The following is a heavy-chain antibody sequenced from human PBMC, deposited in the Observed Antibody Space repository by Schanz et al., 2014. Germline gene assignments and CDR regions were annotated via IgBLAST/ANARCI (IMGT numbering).Heavy chain of an antibody. V-gene: IGHV1-8*01. CDR2: MNPNSGNT. CDR3: ASSGAGYSSSWEFDY. D-gene: IGHD6-13*01. Sequence: QVHLVQSGAEVKKPGASVKVSCKASGYNITSNDVTWVRQATGQGLEWMGWMNPNSGNTGYAQKFQGRVTITADKSTSTASMELSSLRSEDTAVYYCASSGAGYSSSWEFDYSGQGTLATVSS. CDR1: GYNITSND. J-gene: IGHJ4*02.